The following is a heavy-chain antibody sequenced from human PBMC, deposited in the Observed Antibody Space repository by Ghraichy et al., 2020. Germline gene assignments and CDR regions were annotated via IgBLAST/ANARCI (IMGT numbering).Heavy chain of an antibody. D-gene: IGHD2-2*01. J-gene: IGHJ4*02. V-gene: IGHV3-23*01. CDR1: GFTFSSYA. Sequence: GESLNISCAASGFTFSSYAMSWVRQAPGKGLEWVSAISGSGGSTYYADSVKGRFTISRDNSKNTLYLQMNSLRAEDTAVYYCAKRMGLLSSFDYWGQGTLVTVSS. CDR3: AKRMGLLSSFDY. CDR2: ISGSGGST.